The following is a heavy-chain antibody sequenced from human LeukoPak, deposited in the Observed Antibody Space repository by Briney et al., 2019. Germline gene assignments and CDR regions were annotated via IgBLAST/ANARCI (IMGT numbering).Heavy chain of an antibody. J-gene: IGHJ4*02. V-gene: IGHV4-39*01. D-gene: IGHD3-22*01. CDR3: ARDYYDSSGYPVYIDY. CDR1: GVSISSSSYY. Sequence: PQTLSPTCTVSGVSISSSSYYSGWIRDPPGKGLEWSGRIFISGGTYYNPSLKSRVTISVDTSKNQFSLKLSSVTAADTAVYYCARDYYDSSGYPVYIDYWGQGTLVTVSS. CDR2: IFISGGT.